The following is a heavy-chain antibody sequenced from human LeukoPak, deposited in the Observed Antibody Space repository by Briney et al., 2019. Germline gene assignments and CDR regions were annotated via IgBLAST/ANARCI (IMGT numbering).Heavy chain of an antibody. Sequence: PSETLSLTCTVSCGSVSSYYWSWIRRPPGRGLEWIADLSHSGSSHSNPSLTSRVLTLVDKSKHQSSLKLTYVPAAHTVVCYCARARYANAWYAFDIWGHGTMVTVSS. CDR3: ARARYANAWYAFDI. J-gene: IGHJ3*02. V-gene: IGHV4-59*02. CDR2: LSHSGSS. D-gene: IGHD2-2*01. CDR1: CGSVSSYY.